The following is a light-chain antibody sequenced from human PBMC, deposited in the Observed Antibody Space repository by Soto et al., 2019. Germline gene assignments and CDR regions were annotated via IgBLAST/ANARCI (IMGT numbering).Light chain of an antibody. CDR2: WAS. J-gene: IGKJ1*01. Sequence: IVLTQSPDSLAVSLGERATINCKSRHNILYSSDNKNYLSWYQQRPGQPPKLLFYWASTRESGVPDRFSGSGSGTHFTLTITSLQAEDVAVYYCQQYYSSPPTFGQGTKVEIK. CDR3: QQYYSSPPT. V-gene: IGKV4-1*01. CDR1: HNILYSSDNKNY.